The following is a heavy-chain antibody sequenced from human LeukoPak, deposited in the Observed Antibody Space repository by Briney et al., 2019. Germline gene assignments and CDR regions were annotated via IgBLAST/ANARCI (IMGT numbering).Heavy chain of an antibody. CDR3: ARAKAGRGFWSGYYQDYYFDY. CDR1: GGTFSSYG. V-gene: IGHV1-69*13. J-gene: IGHJ4*02. CDR2: IIPIFGTA. Sequence: ASVKVSCKASGGTFSSYGISWVRQAPGQGLEWMGGIIPIFGTANYAQKFQGRVTITADESTSTAYMELSSLRSEDTAVYYCARAKAGRGFWSGYYQDYYFDYWGQGTLVTVSS. D-gene: IGHD3-3*01.